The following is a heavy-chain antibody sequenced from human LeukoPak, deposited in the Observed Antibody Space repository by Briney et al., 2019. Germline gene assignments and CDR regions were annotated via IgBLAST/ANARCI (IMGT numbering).Heavy chain of an antibody. V-gene: IGHV4-4*07. CDR2: LYTSGGT. D-gene: IGHD1-26*01. CDR1: GGSVSSYH. CDR3: ARSGSYANDAFHI. J-gene: IGHJ3*02. Sequence: SETLALTCTVSGGSVSSYHWSWIRQPAGKGLEWVGRLYTSGGTNYNPSLKSRVSMSVDTSKSQFSLELNSVTAADTAVYYCARSGSYANDAFHIWGQGTMVTVSS.